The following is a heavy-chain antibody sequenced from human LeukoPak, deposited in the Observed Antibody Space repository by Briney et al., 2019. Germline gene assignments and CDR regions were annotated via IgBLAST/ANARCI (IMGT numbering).Heavy chain of an antibody. Sequence: ASVKVSCKASGYTFTGYYMHWVRQAPGQGLEWMGWISPNSGGTNYAQKFQGRVTMTRDTSISTAYMELSRLRSDDTAVYYCARGLLWFGESQQYNWFDPWGQGTLVTVSS. CDR1: GYTFTGYY. CDR3: ARGLLWFGESQQYNWFDP. D-gene: IGHD3-10*01. V-gene: IGHV1-2*02. J-gene: IGHJ5*02. CDR2: ISPNSGGT.